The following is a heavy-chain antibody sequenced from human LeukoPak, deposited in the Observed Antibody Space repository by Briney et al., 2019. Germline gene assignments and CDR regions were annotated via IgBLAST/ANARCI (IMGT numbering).Heavy chain of an antibody. CDR3: ARNLKAGTWGNWFDP. CDR2: IYYSRST. D-gene: IGHD6-19*01. Sequence: PSETLSLTCTVSGGSISSYYWSWIRQPPGKGLEWIGYIYYSRSTNYNPSLKSRVTISVDTSKNQFSLKLSSVTAADTAVYYCARNLKAGTWGNWFDPWGQGTLVTVSS. J-gene: IGHJ5*02. V-gene: IGHV4-59*01. CDR1: GGSISSYY.